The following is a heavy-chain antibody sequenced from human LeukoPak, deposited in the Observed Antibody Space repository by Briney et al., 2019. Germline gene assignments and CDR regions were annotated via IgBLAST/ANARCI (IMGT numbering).Heavy chain of an antibody. CDR1: GFTFSTYA. J-gene: IGHJ4*02. CDR2: ISANGGST. D-gene: IGHD5-12*01. CDR3: ARKALGYRLAYGDC. V-gene: IGHV3-23*01. Sequence: PGGSLRLSCAASGFTFSTYAMSWVRQAPGKGLEWVSAISANGGSTFYADSVKGRFTVSRDSSKDTLYPQMNSLRAEDTAVYFCARKALGYRLAYGDCWGQGTLVTVSS.